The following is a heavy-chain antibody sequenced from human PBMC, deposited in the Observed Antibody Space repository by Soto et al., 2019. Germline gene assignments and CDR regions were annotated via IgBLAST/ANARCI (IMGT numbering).Heavy chain of an antibody. Sequence: PSETLSLTCTVSGGSISSGGYYWSWIRQHPGKGLEWIGYIYYSGSTYYNPSLKSRVTISVDTSKNQFSLKLSSVTAADTAVYYCARVARPGKFDYWGQGTLVTVSS. J-gene: IGHJ4*02. CDR3: ARVARPGKFDY. V-gene: IGHV4-31*03. CDR1: GGSISSGGYY. CDR2: IYYSGST. D-gene: IGHD6-6*01.